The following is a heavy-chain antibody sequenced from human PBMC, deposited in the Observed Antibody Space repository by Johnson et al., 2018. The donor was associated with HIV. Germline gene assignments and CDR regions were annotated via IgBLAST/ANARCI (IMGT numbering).Heavy chain of an antibody. CDR1: GFTFSSYA. J-gene: IGHJ3*02. CDR3: AREWAVRGVRALDI. Sequence: QVQLVESGGGVVQPGRSLRLSCAASGFTFSSYAMHWVRQAPGKGLEWVAVISYDGSNKYYADSVKGRFTISRDNSQNTVYLQMGSLRPEDMAVYYCAREWAVRGVRALDIWGQGTMVTVSS. D-gene: IGHD3-16*01. CDR2: ISYDGSNK. V-gene: IGHV3-30*14.